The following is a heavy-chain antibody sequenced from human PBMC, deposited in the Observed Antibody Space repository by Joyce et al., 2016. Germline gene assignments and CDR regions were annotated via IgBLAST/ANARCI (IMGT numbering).Heavy chain of an antibody. CDR2: IFPGDSDT. CDR1: GYSFTNYW. D-gene: IGHD3-10*01. V-gene: IGHV5-51*01. Sequence: EVQLEQSGAEVKKPGESLKISCKASGYSFTNYWIGWVRQMPGKGLEGMGIIFPGDSDTRYSPSFQGQVTISADKSISTAYLQWSSLKASDTAMYYCARNYYGSGSYYRAFDYWGQGTLVTVSS. CDR3: ARNYYGSGSYYRAFDY. J-gene: IGHJ4*02.